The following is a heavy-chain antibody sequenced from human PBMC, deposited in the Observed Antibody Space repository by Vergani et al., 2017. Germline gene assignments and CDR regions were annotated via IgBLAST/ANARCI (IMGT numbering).Heavy chain of an antibody. V-gene: IGHV3-21*01. J-gene: IGHJ4*02. CDR3: VRYSRTGSYRGHFDS. D-gene: IGHD3-10*01. Sequence: EVQLMESGGGLVKPGGSLRLSCAASGFTFSDYYMNWVRQAPGKGLEWVSSISNTGSHIYYGDSMKGRFTVSRDNAEKSIYLQMNSLRAEDTAVYFCVRYSRTGSYRGHFDSWGQGTLVTVSS. CDR2: ISNTGSHI. CDR1: GFTFSDYY.